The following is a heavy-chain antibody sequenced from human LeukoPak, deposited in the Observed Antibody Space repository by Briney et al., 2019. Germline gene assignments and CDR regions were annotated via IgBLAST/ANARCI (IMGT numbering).Heavy chain of an antibody. CDR1: GFTFSNYE. D-gene: IGHD2-21*02. CDR2: IRSSGSSI. CDR3: AREGVTAAGDY. J-gene: IGHJ4*02. V-gene: IGHV3-48*03. Sequence: GGSLRLSCAASGFTFSNYEMNWVRQAPGKGLEWVSYIRSSGSSIYYADSAKGRFTISRDNAKNSLYLQMNSLRAEDTAVYYRAREGVTAAGDYWGQGTLVTVSS.